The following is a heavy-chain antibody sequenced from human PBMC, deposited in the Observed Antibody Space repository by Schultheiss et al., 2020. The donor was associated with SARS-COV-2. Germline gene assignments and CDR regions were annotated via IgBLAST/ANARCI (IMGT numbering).Heavy chain of an antibody. Sequence: SETLSLTCSVSGDSINNYYWSWIRQSAGKGLEWIGRIHTSGSTNYNPSLRSRVTISVDTSKNQFSLKLSSVTAADTAVYYCARLGYNDNSPIFYYFYGLDVWGQGTTVTVSS. J-gene: IGHJ6*02. CDR3: ARLGYNDNSPIFYYFYGLDV. D-gene: IGHD3-22*01. CDR2: IHTSGST. CDR1: GDSINNYY. V-gene: IGHV4-4*07.